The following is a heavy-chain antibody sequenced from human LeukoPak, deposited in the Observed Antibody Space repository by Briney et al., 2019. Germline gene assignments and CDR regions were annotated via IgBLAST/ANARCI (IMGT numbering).Heavy chain of an antibody. CDR2: MNPNSGNT. J-gene: IGHJ4*02. D-gene: IGHD3-10*01. Sequence: ASVKVSCKASGYTFTSYDINWGRQAAGQGLEWMGWMNPNSGNTVYAQKFQGRVTITRNTSISTAYMELSSLRSEDTAVYYCAIMVRGVIIPSDYWGQGTLVTVSS. CDR3: AIMVRGVIIPSDY. CDR1: GYTFTSYD. V-gene: IGHV1-8*01.